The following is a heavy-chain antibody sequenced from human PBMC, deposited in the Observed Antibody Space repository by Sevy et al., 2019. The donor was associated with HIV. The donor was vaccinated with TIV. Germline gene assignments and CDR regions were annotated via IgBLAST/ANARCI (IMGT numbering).Heavy chain of an antibody. CDR2: IYYSGST. J-gene: IGHJ3*02. CDR1: GGPISSYY. V-gene: IGHV4-59*08. Sequence: SETLSLTCTVSGGPISSYYWSWIRQPPGRELEWIGYIYYSGSTNYNPSLKSRVTISVDTSKNQFSLKLSSVTAADTAVYYCAGHRTWDAFDIWGQGTMVTVSS. CDR3: AGHRTWDAFDI.